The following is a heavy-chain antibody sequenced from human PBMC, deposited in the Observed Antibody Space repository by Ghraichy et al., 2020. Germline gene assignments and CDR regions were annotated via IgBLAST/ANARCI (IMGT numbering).Heavy chain of an antibody. V-gene: IGHV1-69*13. D-gene: IGHD3-3*01. CDR1: GGTFSSYA. CDR3: ARASRTGPLRFLEWLPFDI. J-gene: IGHJ3*02. CDR2: IIPIFGTA. Sequence: SVKVSCKASGGTFSSYAISWVRQAPGQGLEWMGGIIPIFGTANYAQKFQGRVTITADESTSTAYMELSSLRSEDTAVYYCARASRTGPLRFLEWLPFDIWGQGTMVTVSS.